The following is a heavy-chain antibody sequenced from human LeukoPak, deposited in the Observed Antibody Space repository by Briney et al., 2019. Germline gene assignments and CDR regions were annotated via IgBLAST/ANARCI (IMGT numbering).Heavy chain of an antibody. V-gene: IGHV3-30*18. CDR3: AKEVVVVPAALLYYYYGMDV. CDR1: GFTFSSYG. J-gene: IGHJ6*02. Sequence: PGGSLRLSCAASGFTFSSYGMHWVRQAPGKGLEWVAVISYDGSNKYYADSVKGRFTISRDNSKNTLYLQMNSPRAEDTAVYYCAKEVVVVPAALLYYYYGMDVWGQGTTVTVSS. CDR2: ISYDGSNK. D-gene: IGHD2-2*01.